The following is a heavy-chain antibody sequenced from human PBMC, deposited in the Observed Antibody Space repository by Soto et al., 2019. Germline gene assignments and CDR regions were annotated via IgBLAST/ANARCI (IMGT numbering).Heavy chain of an antibody. V-gene: IGHV3-30*18. Sequence: QVQLVESGGGVVQPGRSLRLSCAASGFTFSSYGMHWVRQAPGKGLEWVAVISYDGSNKYYADSVKGRFTISRDNSKNTLYLQMNSRRAEDTAVYYCAKQDGMVYAARPYGMDVWGQGTTVTVSS. J-gene: IGHJ6*02. CDR2: ISYDGSNK. CDR3: AKQDGMVYAARPYGMDV. CDR1: GFTFSSYG. D-gene: IGHD2-8*01.